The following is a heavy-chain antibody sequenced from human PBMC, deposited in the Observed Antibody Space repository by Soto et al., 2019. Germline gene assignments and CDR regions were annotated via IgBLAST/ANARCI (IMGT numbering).Heavy chain of an antibody. V-gene: IGHV4-59*12. CDR1: GSSMTTYY. D-gene: IGHD3-10*01. CDR3: ARMEYYYGSGSYYSNWFDP. J-gene: IGHJ5*02. CDR2: IYNSGRGST. Sequence: SETLSLTCSVSGSSMTTYYWHWIRQAPGKGLEWIGFIYNSGRGSTGSNPSLSSRVTFSIETSKNQFSLKLSSVTAADTAVYYCARMEYYYGSGSYYSNWFDPWGQGTLVTVSS.